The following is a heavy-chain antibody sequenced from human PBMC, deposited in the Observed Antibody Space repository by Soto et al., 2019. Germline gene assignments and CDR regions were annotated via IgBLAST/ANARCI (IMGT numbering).Heavy chain of an antibody. CDR2: INPNSGGT. J-gene: IGHJ4*02. D-gene: IGHD3-22*01. CDR1: GYTFTGYY. CDR3: ARSLRYYYDSSGPHPIDY. V-gene: IGHV1-2*04. Sequence: ASVKVSCKASGYTFTGYYMHWVRQAPGQGLEWMGWINPNSGGTNYAQEFQGWVTMTRDTSISTAYMELSRLRSDDTAVYYCARSLRYYYDSSGPHPIDYWGQGTLVTVSS.